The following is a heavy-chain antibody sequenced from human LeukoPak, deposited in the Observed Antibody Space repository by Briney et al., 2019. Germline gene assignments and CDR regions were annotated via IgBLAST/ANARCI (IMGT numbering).Heavy chain of an antibody. J-gene: IGHJ4*02. V-gene: IGHV4-59*01. CDR1: GGSISSYC. D-gene: IGHD3-22*01. CDR2: IYYSGST. Sequence: SETLSLTCTVSGGSISSYCWSWIRQPPGKGLEWIGYIYYSGSTNYNPSLKSRVTISVDTSKNQFSLKLSSVTAADTAVYYCARVGPYYYDSSGYFDYWGQGTLVTVSS. CDR3: ARVGPYYYDSSGYFDY.